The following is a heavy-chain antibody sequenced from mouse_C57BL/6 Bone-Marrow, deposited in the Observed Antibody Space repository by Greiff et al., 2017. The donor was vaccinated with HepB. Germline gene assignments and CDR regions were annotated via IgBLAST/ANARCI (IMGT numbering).Heavy chain of an antibody. V-gene: IGHV1-72*01. CDR3: EILPPYAMGY. CDR1: GYTFTSYW. J-gene: IGHJ4*01. CDR2: IDPNSGGT. D-gene: IGHD1-1*01. Sequence: QVHVKQPGAELVKPGASVKLSCKASGYTFTSYWMHWVKQRPGRGLEWIGRIDPNSGGTKYNEKFKSKATLTVDKPSSTAYMQLSSLTSEDSAVYDCEILPPYAMGYWGQGTSVTVSS.